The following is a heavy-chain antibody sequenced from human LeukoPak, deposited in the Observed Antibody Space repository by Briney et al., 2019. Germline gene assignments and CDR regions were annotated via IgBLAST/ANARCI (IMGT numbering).Heavy chain of an antibody. CDR1: GYSFTSYW. CDR2: IDPSDSYT. V-gene: IGHV5-10-1*01. CDR3: ARRDRYTWYSFDY. Sequence: GESLKISCKGSGYSFTSYWISWVRQMPGKGLEWMGRIDPSDSYTNYSPSFQGHVTMSVDESISTAYLQWSSLKALDTAMFYCARRDRYTWYSFDYWGQGTLVTVSS. J-gene: IGHJ4*02. D-gene: IGHD1-1*01.